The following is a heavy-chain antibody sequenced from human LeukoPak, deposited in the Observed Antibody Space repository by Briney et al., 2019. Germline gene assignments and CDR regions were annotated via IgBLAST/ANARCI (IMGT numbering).Heavy chain of an antibody. Sequence: PSETLSLTCTVSGGSISTYYWSWIRQPPGKGLEWIGYVYYSGSTNYNPSLKSRVTISLDTSKNQFSLKLRSVTAADTAVYYCARLTSGTHPNFDYWGQGTLVTVSS. D-gene: IGHD3-10*01. CDR3: ARLTSGTHPNFDY. J-gene: IGHJ4*02. CDR2: VYYSGST. CDR1: GGSISTYY. V-gene: IGHV4-59*01.